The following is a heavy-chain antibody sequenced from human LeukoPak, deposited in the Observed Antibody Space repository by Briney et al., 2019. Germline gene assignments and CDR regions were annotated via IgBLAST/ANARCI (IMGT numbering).Heavy chain of an antibody. V-gene: IGHV4-39*07. Sequence: PSETLSLTCTVSGGSISSSSYYWGWIRQPPGKGLEWIGSIYYSGSTYYNPSLKSRVTISVDTSKNQFSLKLSSVTAADTAVYYCARVPHMIVEDSAVYWGQGTLVTVSS. J-gene: IGHJ4*02. CDR3: ARVPHMIVEDSAVY. D-gene: IGHD3-22*01. CDR2: IYYSGST. CDR1: GGSISSSSYY.